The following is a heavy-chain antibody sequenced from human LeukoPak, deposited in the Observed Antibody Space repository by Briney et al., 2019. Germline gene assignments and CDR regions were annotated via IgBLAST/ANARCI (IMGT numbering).Heavy chain of an antibody. Sequence: ASVKVSCKASGYTFTSYGIGWVRQAPGEGLEWMGWIIAYNGNTNYAQKLQGRVTMTTDTSTSTSYMELRSLRSDDTAVYYCARFLAGTTSWFDPWGQGTLVTVSS. J-gene: IGHJ5*02. CDR1: GYTFTSYG. V-gene: IGHV1-18*01. CDR3: ARFLAGTTSWFDP. D-gene: IGHD1-7*01. CDR2: IIAYNGNT.